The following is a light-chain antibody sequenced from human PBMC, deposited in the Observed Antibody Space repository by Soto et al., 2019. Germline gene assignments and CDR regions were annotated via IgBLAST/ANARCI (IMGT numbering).Light chain of an antibody. CDR1: RSVSSS. CDR2: DSS. CDR3: QQRSNWPPT. J-gene: IGKJ1*01. Sequence: EIVLTQSPATLSLSPGERATLSCRASRSVSSSLAWYQQKPGQAPRLLIYDSSNRATGIPARLSGSGSGTDFTLTISSLEPEDFALYYCQQRSNWPPTFGQGTKVEIK. V-gene: IGKV3-11*01.